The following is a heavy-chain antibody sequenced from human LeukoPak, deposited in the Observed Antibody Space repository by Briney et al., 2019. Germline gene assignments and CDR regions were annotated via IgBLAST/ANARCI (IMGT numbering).Heavy chain of an antibody. Sequence: SETLSLTCTVSGGSISTYYWSWIRQPPGKGLQWIGYIYYSGSTNYNPSLKSRVTISVDTSKNQFSLKLSSVTAADTAVYYCARCQAYCSSTTCYVNWFDPWGQGTLVTVSS. CDR3: ARCQAYCSSTTCYVNWFDP. CDR1: GGSISTYY. V-gene: IGHV4-59*01. J-gene: IGHJ5*02. CDR2: IYYSGST. D-gene: IGHD2-2*01.